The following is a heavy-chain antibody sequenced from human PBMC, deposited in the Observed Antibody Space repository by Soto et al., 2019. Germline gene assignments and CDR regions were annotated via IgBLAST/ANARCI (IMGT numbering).Heavy chain of an antibody. CDR2: ISWNSGSI. J-gene: IGHJ3*02. V-gene: IGHV3-9*01. Sequence: SLRLSCAASVFTFDDYAMHWVRQAPGKGLEWVSGISWNSGSIGYADSVKGRFTISRDNAKNSLYLQMNSLRAEDTALYYCAKDFGSGYSGRNAFDIWGQGTMVTVSS. CDR3: AKDFGSGYSGRNAFDI. D-gene: IGHD3-22*01. CDR1: VFTFDDYA.